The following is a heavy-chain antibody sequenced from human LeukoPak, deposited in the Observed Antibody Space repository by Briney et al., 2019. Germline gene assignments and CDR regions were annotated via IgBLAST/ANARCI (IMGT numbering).Heavy chain of an antibody. V-gene: IGHV3-33*01. CDR1: GFTFSSYG. CDR2: IWYDGSNK. Sequence: GGSLRLSCAASGFTFSSYGMHWVRQAPGKGLEWVAVIWYDGSNKYYADSVKGRFTISRDNSKNTLYLQMNSLRAEDTAVYYCARGLGISRYFDYWGQGTLVTVSS. D-gene: IGHD7-27*01. CDR3: ARGLGISRYFDY. J-gene: IGHJ4*02.